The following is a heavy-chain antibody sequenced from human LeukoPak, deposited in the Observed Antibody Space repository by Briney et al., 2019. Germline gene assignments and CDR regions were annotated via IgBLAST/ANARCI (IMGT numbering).Heavy chain of an antibody. V-gene: IGHV4-34*01. Sequence: SETLSLTCAVYGGSFSGYYWSWIRQPPGKGLEWIGEINRSGSTNYNPSLKSRVTISVDTSKKQFSLKLSSVTAADTAVYYCARAPYGSGSYYNFRDGFDIWGQGTMVTVSS. CDR3: ARAPYGSGSYYNFRDGFDI. CDR1: GGSFSGYY. J-gene: IGHJ3*02. CDR2: INRSGST. D-gene: IGHD3-10*01.